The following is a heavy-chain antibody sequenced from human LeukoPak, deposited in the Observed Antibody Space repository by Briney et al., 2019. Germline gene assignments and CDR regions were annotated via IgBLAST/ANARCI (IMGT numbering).Heavy chain of an antibody. CDR3: AKDLVRGDSSSGSFDS. D-gene: IGHD6-6*01. CDR2: KWDEGKNI. V-gene: IGHV3-30*02. J-gene: IGHJ4*02. Sequence: GGSLRLSCAASGFTFSSYGFHRVRQAPGNGLEWVAYKWDEGKNIRYAESVKGRFTISRDNSKNTVFLQMNRLRAEDTAMYYCAKDLVRGDSSSGSFDSWGLGILVTVSS. CDR1: GFTFSSYG.